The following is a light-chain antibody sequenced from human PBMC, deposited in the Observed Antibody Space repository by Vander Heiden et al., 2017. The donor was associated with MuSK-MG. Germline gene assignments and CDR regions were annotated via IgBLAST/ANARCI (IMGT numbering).Light chain of an antibody. J-gene: IGKJ2*01. CDR2: WAS. CDR3: QQDDNPLST. Sequence: DIVMTQSPDSLSVSLGERATIHCKSSQSVLYSSNNKNYLAWYQQKPGQPPKLLIYWASTRESGVPDGFSGSGSGTDFTLNISSLKAEDVAVYYCQQDDNPLSTFGQGTKMEIK. V-gene: IGKV4-1*01. CDR1: QSVLYSSNNKNY.